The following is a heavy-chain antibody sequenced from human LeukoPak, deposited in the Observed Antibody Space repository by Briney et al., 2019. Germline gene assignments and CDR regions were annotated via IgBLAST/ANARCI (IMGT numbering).Heavy chain of an antibody. CDR2: FDPEDGET. CDR3: ATDRAFLLQAPWFDP. V-gene: IGHV1-24*01. J-gene: IGHJ5*02. D-gene: IGHD2-21*01. Sequence: ASVKVSCKVSGYTLTELSMHWVRQAPGKGLEWMGGFDPEDGETIYAQKFQGRVTMTEDTSTDTAYMELSSLRSEDTAVYYRATDRAFLLQAPWFDPWGQGTLVTVSS. CDR1: GYTLTELS.